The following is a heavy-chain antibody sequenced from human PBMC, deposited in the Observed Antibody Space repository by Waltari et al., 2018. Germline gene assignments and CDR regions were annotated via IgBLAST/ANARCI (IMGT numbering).Heavy chain of an antibody. CDR2: IRYDGSNK. J-gene: IGHJ4*02. Sequence: QVQLVESGGGVVQPGGSLRLSCAASGFTFSSYGMHWFGQAPGKGLEWVAFIRYDGSNKYYADSVKGRFTISRDNSKNTLYLQMNSLRAEDTAVYYCAKDGYGHNFDYWGQGTLVTVSS. V-gene: IGHV3-30*02. CDR1: GFTFSSYG. CDR3: AKDGYGHNFDY. D-gene: IGHD5-18*01.